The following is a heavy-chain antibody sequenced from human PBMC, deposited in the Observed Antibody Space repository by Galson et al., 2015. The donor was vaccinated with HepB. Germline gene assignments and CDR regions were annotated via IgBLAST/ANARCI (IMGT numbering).Heavy chain of an antibody. CDR1: GFTFRSYW. CDR2: IKEDGSEK. V-gene: IGHV3-7*01. D-gene: IGHD2-21*01. CDR3: SGYCGTYTCSNGAFAV. Sequence: SLRLSCAASGFTFRSYWMNWVRQAPGKGLEWVANIKEDGSEKYYVDSVKGRFTISRDNAKNSLYLQMNSLRAEDTAVYYCSGYCGTYTCSNGAFAVWGHGTMVTVSS. J-gene: IGHJ3*01.